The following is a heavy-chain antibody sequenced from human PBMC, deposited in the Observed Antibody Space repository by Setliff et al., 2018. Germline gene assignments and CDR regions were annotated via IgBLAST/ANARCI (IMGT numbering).Heavy chain of an antibody. J-gene: IGHJ4*02. CDR3: ASPGIAAGTLRHPDY. V-gene: IGHV4-59*05. Sequence: SETLSLTCTVSGGSISSHYWSWIRQPPGKGLEWIGSIYYSGSTYYNPSLKSRVTISVDTSKNQFSLKLSSVTAADTAVYYCASPGIAAGTLRHPDYWGQGTLVTVSS. CDR2: IYYSGST. CDR1: GGSISSHY. D-gene: IGHD6-13*01.